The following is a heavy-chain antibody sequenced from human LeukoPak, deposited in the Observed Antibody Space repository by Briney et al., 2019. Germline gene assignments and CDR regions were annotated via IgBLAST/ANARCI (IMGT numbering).Heavy chain of an antibody. CDR2: SYTYNGNA. CDR3: ARVSLPMAGMGCF. D-gene: IGHD2-8*01. Sequence: ASVKVSCTASGFTFTSYGISWVRQAPGQGLEWMGWSYTYNGNANYAQKFQGRVTLTSYTSTATAYMELRSLKSNDTVVYSCARVSLPMAGMGCFWGQGTLGTVSS. J-gene: IGHJ4*02. V-gene: IGHV1-18*01. CDR1: GFTFTSYG.